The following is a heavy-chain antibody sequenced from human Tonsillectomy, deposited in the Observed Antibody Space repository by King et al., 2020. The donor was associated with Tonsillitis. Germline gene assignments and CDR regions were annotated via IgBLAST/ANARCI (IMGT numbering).Heavy chain of an antibody. CDR2: LYIDDE. D-gene: IGHD4/OR15-4a*01. Sequence: VQLVESGGGLVQPGGSLRLSCAASGFTVSDSHMIWVRQAPGKGLEYVSLLYIDDEIYADSVKGRFTIFRDTSKNTLYLQMNSLRAEDTAVYYCARRPSGAEAAFNIWGQGTMVTVSS. V-gene: IGHV3-66*01. J-gene: IGHJ3*02. CDR1: GFTVSDSH. CDR3: ARRPSGAEAAFNI.